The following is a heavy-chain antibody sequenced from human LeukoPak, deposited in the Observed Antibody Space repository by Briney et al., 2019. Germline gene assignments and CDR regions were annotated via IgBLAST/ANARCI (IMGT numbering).Heavy chain of an antibody. CDR2: IIPILGIA. V-gene: IGHV1-69*04. CDR1: GGTFSSYA. J-gene: IGHJ6*02. Sequence: ASVKVSCTASGGTFSSYAISWVRQAPGQGPEWMGRIIPILGIANYAQKFQGRVTITADKSTSTAYMELSSLRSEDTAVYYCARGSRGDYSYYYGMDVWGQGTTVTVSS. CDR3: ARGSRGDYSYYYGMDV. D-gene: IGHD2-21*02.